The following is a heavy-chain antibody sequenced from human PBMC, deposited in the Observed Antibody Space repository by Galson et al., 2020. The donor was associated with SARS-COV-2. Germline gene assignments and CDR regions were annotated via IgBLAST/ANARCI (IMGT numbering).Heavy chain of an antibody. D-gene: IGHD3-3*01. CDR1: GYTFTSYA. J-gene: IGHJ3*02. Sequence: ASVKVSCKASGYTFTSYAMHWVRQAPGQRLEWMGWINAGNGNTKYSQKFQGRVTITRDTSASTAYMELSSLRSEDTAVYYCAREVVFGVVIYDAFDIWGQGTMVTVSS. CDR3: AREVVFGVVIYDAFDI. CDR2: INAGNGNT. V-gene: IGHV1-3*01.